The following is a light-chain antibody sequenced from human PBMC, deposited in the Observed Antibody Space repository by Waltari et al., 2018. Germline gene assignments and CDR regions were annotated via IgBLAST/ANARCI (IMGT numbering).Light chain of an antibody. J-gene: IGLJ3*02. CDR3: CSYAGSSTFVV. CDR1: SSDVGSYNL. V-gene: IGLV2-23*03. CDR2: EGC. Sequence: QSALTQPASVSGSPGQSITISCTGTSSDVGSYNLVSWYQQHPGKAPKLVIYEGCKRPSGVSNRFCGAKSGNTASLTISGLQAEDEADYYCCSYAGSSTFVVFGGGTKLTVL.